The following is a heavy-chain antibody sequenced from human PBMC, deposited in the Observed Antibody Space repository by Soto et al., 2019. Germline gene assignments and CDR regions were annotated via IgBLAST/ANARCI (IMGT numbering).Heavy chain of an antibody. V-gene: IGHV3-48*02. J-gene: IGHJ4*02. CDR1: GFSFSTYS. Sequence: GESLKISCAASGFSFSTYSMNWVRQAPGKGLEWLSHISSSGAAIYYADSVKGRFTISRDNAKNSLYLQMNSLRDDDTAVYYCASRGASGYRCFDFWGQGTLVTVSS. CDR3: ASRGASGYRCFDF. D-gene: IGHD5-12*01. CDR2: ISSSGAAI.